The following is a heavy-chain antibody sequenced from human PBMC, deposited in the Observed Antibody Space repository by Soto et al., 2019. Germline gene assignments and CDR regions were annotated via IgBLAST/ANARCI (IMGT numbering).Heavy chain of an antibody. CDR3: ARERGIAVAGTKGWFDP. Sequence: SETLSLTCTVSGGSISSYYWSWIRQPPGKGLEWIGYIYYSGSTNYNPSLKSRVTISVDTSKNQFSLKLSSVTAADMAVYYCARERGIAVAGTKGWFDPWGQGTLVTVSS. CDR1: GGSISSYY. J-gene: IGHJ5*02. V-gene: IGHV4-59*01. CDR2: IYYSGST. D-gene: IGHD6-19*01.